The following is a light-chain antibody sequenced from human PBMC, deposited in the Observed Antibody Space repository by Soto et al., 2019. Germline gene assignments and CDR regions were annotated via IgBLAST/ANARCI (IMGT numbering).Light chain of an antibody. J-gene: IGKJ1*01. CDR1: QYINTR. Sequence: EMVLSQWPPTQSSFPGDRVTLSCRASQYINTRLAWYQHRPGQAPRLLIYQTSIRAAGIPARFSASGSGTDFTLTISDVQPEDFALYYCRQRQSWPRTFGQGTKVDIK. CDR2: QTS. V-gene: IGKV3-11*01. CDR3: RQRQSWPRT.